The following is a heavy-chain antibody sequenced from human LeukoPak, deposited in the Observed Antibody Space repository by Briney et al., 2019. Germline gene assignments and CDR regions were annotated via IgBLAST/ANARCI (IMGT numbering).Heavy chain of an antibody. CDR1: GFMFNGYS. D-gene: IGHD1-26*01. J-gene: IGHJ4*02. Sequence: GGSLRLSCAASGFMFNGYSLTWVRQAPGKGLEWISYISAGSDYIYYTDSVKGRFTISRDNAKNSLYLQPNSLRVEDTAVYYCARWGLGPSFDYWGRGTLVTVSS. CDR3: ARWGLGPSFDY. CDR2: ISAGSDYI. V-gene: IGHV3-21*05.